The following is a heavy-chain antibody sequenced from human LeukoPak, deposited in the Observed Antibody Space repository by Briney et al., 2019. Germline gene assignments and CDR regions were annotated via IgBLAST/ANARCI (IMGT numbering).Heavy chain of an antibody. D-gene: IGHD3-22*01. Sequence: SETLSLTCSVSGGSISSYYWSWIRQPPGKGLEWIGSIYYSGSTYYNPSLKSRVTISVDTSKNQFSLKLSSVTAADTAVYYCARHAIITMIVAYNWFDPWGQGTLVTVSS. CDR1: GGSISSYY. CDR2: IYYSGST. J-gene: IGHJ5*02. CDR3: ARHAIITMIVAYNWFDP. V-gene: IGHV4-39*01.